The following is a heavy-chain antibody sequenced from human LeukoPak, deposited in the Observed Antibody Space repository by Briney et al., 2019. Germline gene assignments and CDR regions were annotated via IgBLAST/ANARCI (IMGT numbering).Heavy chain of an antibody. J-gene: IGHJ4*02. CDR1: GGSISSSSYY. CDR3: ARQVVVVPDIDY. Sequence: SETLSLTCTVSGGSISSSSYYWGWIRQPPGKGLEWIGSIYYSGSTYYNPSLKSRVTISVDTSKNQFSLKLSSVTAADTVVYYCARQVVVVPDIDYWGQGTLVTVSS. D-gene: IGHD2-2*01. V-gene: IGHV4-39*01. CDR2: IYYSGST.